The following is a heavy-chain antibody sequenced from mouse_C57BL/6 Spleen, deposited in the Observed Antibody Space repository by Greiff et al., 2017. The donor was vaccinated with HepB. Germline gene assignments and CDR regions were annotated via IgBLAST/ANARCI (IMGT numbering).Heavy chain of an antibody. Sequence: VQLQQSGAELVKPGASVKISCKASGYAFSSYWMNWVKQRPGKGLEWIGQIYPGDGDTNYNGKFKGKATLTADKSSSTAYMQLSSLTSEDSAVYFCARWGTTRYYFDYWGQGTTLTVSS. D-gene: IGHD1-1*01. J-gene: IGHJ2*01. CDR1: GYAFSSYW. V-gene: IGHV1-80*01. CDR2: IYPGDGDT. CDR3: ARWGTTRYYFDY.